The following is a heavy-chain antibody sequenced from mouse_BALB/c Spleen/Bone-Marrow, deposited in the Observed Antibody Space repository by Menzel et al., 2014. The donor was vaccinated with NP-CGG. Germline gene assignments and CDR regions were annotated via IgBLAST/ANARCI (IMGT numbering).Heavy chain of an antibody. D-gene: IGHD1-1*01. V-gene: IGHV2-2*02. Sequence: QVQLKESGPGLVQPSQSLSITCTVSGFSLTSYGVHWVRQSPGKGLEWLGVIWSGGSTDYNAAFISRLSISKDNSKSQVFFKMSSLQANDTAIYYCARNLLLRRAMDYWGQGTSVTVSS. CDR3: ARNLLLRRAMDY. CDR2: IWSGGST. J-gene: IGHJ4*01. CDR1: GFSLTSYG.